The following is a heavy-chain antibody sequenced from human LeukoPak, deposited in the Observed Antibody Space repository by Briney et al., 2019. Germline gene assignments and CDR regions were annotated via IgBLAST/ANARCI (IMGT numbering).Heavy chain of an antibody. CDR1: GGSISSGDYY. CDR3: ARDTSSGLTGYRVDAFDI. V-gene: IGHV4-30-4*01. Sequence: NPSQTLSLTCTVSGGSISSGDYYWSWIRQPTGKGLEWIGYIYYSGSTYYNPSLKSRVTISVDTSKNQFSLKLSSVTAADTAVYYCARDTSSGLTGYRVDAFDIWGQGTMVTVSS. D-gene: IGHD3-9*01. CDR2: IYYSGST. J-gene: IGHJ3*02.